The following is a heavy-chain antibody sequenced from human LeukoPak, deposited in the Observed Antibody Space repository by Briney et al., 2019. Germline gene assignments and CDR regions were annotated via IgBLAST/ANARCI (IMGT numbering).Heavy chain of an antibody. CDR1: GYSISSGYY. Sequence: SETLSLTCTVSGYSISSGYYWSFIRQPPGKGLEWIGGIYHSGHTFYNPSLKSRVTISVETSKNQFSLKLNSVTAADTAVYYCAKEGTVRWFDPWGQGTLVTVSS. CDR2: IYHSGHT. J-gene: IGHJ5*02. V-gene: IGHV4-38-2*02. CDR3: AKEGTVRWFDP. D-gene: IGHD1-14*01.